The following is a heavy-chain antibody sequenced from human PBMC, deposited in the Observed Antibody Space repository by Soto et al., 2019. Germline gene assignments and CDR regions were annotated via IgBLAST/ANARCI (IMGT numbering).Heavy chain of an antibody. V-gene: IGHV3-23*01. CDR1: GFTFTTYA. CDR2: IGGSGGST. D-gene: IGHD3-3*01. J-gene: IGHJ4*02. CDR3: AKGLLLGAFDY. Sequence: EVQLLESGGGLVQPGGSLRLSCAAFGFTFTTYAMSGVRQAPGKGLEWVSAIGGSGGSTYYADSVKGRFTISRDNSKNTLYLQMNSLRAEDTAVYYCAKGLLLGAFDYWGQGTLVTVSS.